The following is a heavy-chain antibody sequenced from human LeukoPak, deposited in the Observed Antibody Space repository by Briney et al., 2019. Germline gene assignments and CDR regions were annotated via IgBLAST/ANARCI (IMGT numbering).Heavy chain of an antibody. CDR3: ARREGYCSSTSCNHYYMDV. Sequence: PGGSLRLSCAASGFTFSSYGMHWVRQAPGKGLEWVAFIRYDGSNKYYADSVKGRFTISRDNSKNTLYLQMNSLRAEDTAVYYCARREGYCSSTSCNHYYMDVWGKGTTVTVSS. CDR2: IRYDGSNK. J-gene: IGHJ6*03. V-gene: IGHV3-30*02. D-gene: IGHD2-2*01. CDR1: GFTFSSYG.